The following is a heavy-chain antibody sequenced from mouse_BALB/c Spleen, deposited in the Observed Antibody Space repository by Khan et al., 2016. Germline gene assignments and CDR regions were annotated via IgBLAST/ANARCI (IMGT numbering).Heavy chain of an antibody. Sequence: QVRLQQSGAELMKPGASVKISCKASGYTFSAYWIEWVQQRPGHGLEWIGEILPGSDSTRYNEKFKGKATFTADTSSNTAYMQLSSLTSEDSAVYYCASRGDGYYRYFDVWGAGTTVTVSS. CDR3: ASRGDGYYRYFDV. CDR1: GYTFSAYW. D-gene: IGHD2-3*01. V-gene: IGHV1-9*01. CDR2: ILPGSDST. J-gene: IGHJ1*01.